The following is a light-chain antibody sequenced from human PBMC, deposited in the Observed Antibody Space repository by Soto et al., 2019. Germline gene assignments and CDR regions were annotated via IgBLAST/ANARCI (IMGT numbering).Light chain of an antibody. CDR3: GTWDSSLSVWV. CDR2: DSD. Sequence: QSVLTQPPSVSAAPGQKVTISCSGSTSNIGNNWVSWYQQVPGTAPKLLIYDSDKRPSGIPDRFSGSKSGTSATLGITGLQTGDEADYYCGTWDSSLSVWVFGGGTQLTVL. V-gene: IGLV1-51*01. J-gene: IGLJ3*02. CDR1: TSNIGNNW.